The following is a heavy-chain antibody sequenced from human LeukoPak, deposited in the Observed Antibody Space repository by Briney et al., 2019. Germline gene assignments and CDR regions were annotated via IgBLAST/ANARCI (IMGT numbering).Heavy chain of an antibody. J-gene: IGHJ4*02. D-gene: IGHD5-18*01. CDR3: AKDRDTGIGAYSWGYFDY. V-gene: IGHV3-30*12. Sequence: GGSLRLSCAASRFTFSSYGMHWVRQAPGKGLEWVAVISYDGSNKYYADSVKGRFTISRDNSKNTLYLQMNSLRAEDTAVYYCAKDRDTGIGAYSWGYFDYWGQGTLVTVSS. CDR1: RFTFSSYG. CDR2: ISYDGSNK.